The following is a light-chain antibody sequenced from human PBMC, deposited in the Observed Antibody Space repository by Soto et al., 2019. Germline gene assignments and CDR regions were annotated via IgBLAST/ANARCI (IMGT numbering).Light chain of an antibody. CDR1: QSASYSSDKRNC. V-gene: IGKV4-1*01. CDR3: QQYYSSPLT. J-gene: IGKJ4*01. Sequence: DIVMTQSPDSLAVSLGERATINCKSSQSASYSSDKRNCLAWYQQKPGLTPKLIIYWASTRESGVPDRFSGTVSGTDFTLTISSLQDEDVAVYYCQQYYSSPLTFGGGTKVEIK. CDR2: WAS.